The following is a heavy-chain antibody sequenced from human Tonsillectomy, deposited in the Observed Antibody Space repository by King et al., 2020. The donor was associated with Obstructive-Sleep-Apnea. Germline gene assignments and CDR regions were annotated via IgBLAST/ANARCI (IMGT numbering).Heavy chain of an antibody. CDR3: AKDLSSGWYGPVDY. CDR1: GFTFDDYA. J-gene: IGHJ4*02. V-gene: IGHV3-9*01. CDR2: MSWYSGRI. Sequence: VQLVESGGGLVQPGRSLRLSCAASGFTFDDYAMHWVRQAPGKGLEWVSGMSWYSGRIGYGDSVKGRFTISRDNAKNSLFLQMNSLRTEDTALYYCAKDLSSGWYGPVDYWGQGTLVTVSS. D-gene: IGHD6-19*01.